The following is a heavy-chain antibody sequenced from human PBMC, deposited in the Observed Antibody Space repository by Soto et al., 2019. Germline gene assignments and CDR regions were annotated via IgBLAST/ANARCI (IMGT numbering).Heavy chain of an antibody. D-gene: IGHD2-2*01. CDR1: GGTFSSYT. V-gene: IGHV1-69*04. J-gene: IGHJ4*02. CDR3: AREPVSPYEDIDYCSSTSCYPLDY. CDR2: IIPILGIA. Sequence: ASVKVSCKASGGTFSSYTISWVRQAPGQGLEWMGRIIPILGIANYAQKFQGRVTITADKSTSTAYMELSSLRSEDTAVYYCAREPVSPYEDIDYCSSTSCYPLDYWGQGTLVTVSS.